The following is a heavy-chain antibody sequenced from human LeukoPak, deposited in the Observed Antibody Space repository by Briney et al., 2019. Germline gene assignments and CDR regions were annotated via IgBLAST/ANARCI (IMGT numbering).Heavy chain of an antibody. CDR1: GFTFSDYS. CDR2: VGISSGNT. J-gene: IGHJ4*02. D-gene: IGHD5-12*01. Sequence: GGSLRLSCAASGFTFSDYSMNWVRQAPGKGLEWISYVGISSGNTKYADSVKGRFTISGDSAKNSVFLQMNSLRVEDTAVYYCARDHRYAFDNWGQGTLVTVSS. V-gene: IGHV3-48*04. CDR3: ARDHRYAFDN.